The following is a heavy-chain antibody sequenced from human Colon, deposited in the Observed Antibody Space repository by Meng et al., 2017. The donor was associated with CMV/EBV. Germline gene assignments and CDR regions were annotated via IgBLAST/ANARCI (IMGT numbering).Heavy chain of an antibody. Sequence: GGSLRLSCIASGFNFRSYGMHWVRQAPGKGPEWVAFSHYDGSDEYYADSVKGRFTISRDNSKNTLYLQMNSLRAEDTAVYYCADDYSLYWGQGTLVTVSS. CDR1: GFNFRSYG. V-gene: IGHV3-30*02. D-gene: IGHD2-21*01. CDR2: SHYDGSDE. J-gene: IGHJ4*02. CDR3: ADDYSLY.